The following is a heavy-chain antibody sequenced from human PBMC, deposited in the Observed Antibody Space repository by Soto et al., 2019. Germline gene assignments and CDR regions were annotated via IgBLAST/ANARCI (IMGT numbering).Heavy chain of an antibody. Sequence: GGSLRLSCAASGFTFSSYAMSWVRQAPGKGLEWVSAISGSGGSTYYADSVKGRFTISRDNSKNTLYLQMNSLRAEDTAVYYCAKPRGVRGVILGFDYWGQGTLVTVSS. V-gene: IGHV3-23*01. CDR3: AKPRGVRGVILGFDY. CDR2: ISGSGGST. J-gene: IGHJ4*02. CDR1: GFTFSSYA. D-gene: IGHD3-10*01.